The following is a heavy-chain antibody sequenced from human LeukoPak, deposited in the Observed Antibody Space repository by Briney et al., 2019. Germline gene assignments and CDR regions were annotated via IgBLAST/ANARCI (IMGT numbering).Heavy chain of an antibody. CDR1: GFTFSSYS. CDR3: ARGEVVAATPLYYYYGMDV. CDR2: ISSSSSYI. Sequence: GGSLRLSCAASGFTFSSYSMNWVRQAPGKGLEWVSSISSSSSYIYYADSVKGRFTISRDNAKNSLYLQMNSLRAEDTAVYYCARGEVVAATPLYYYYGMDVWGQGTTVTVSS. D-gene: IGHD2-15*01. V-gene: IGHV3-21*01. J-gene: IGHJ6*02.